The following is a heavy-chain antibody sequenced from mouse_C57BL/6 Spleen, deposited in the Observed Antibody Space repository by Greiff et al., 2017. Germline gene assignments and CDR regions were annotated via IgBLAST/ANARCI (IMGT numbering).Heavy chain of an antibody. Sequence: QVQLKQSGAELARPGASVKLSCKASGYTFTSYGISWVKQRTGQGLEWIGEIYPRSGNTYYNEKFKGKATLTADKSSSTAYMELRSLTSEDSAVYFCARGYDYDWFAYWGQGTLVTVSA. J-gene: IGHJ3*01. CDR3: ARGYDYDWFAY. V-gene: IGHV1-81*01. D-gene: IGHD2-4*01. CDR1: GYTFTSYG. CDR2: IYPRSGNT.